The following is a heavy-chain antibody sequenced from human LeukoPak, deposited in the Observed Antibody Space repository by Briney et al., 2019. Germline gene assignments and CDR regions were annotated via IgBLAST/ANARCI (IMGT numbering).Heavy chain of an antibody. CDR2: IYYSGNT. V-gene: IGHV4-59*01. CDR3: ARVGDGTFDI. D-gene: IGHD3-16*01. Sequence: SETLSLTCTVSGGSISSYYWSWIRQPPGKGLEWIGYIYYSGNTNYNPSLKSRVTMSIDTSKNHFSLRLNSVTAAGTAVYYCARVGDGTFDIWGRGTVVIVSS. J-gene: IGHJ3*02. CDR1: GGSISSYY.